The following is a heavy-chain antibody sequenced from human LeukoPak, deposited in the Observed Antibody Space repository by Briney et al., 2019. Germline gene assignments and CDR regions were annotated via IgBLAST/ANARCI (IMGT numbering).Heavy chain of an antibody. J-gene: IGHJ6*02. CDR2: IHYSGSI. CDR3: ARDRFLKGTYGFRYYGMDV. V-gene: IGHV4-30-4*01. Sequence: KSSETLSLTCTVSGGSISSADYYWSWIRQPPGKGLEWIGYIHYSGSIYNNPSLKSRVTVSVDTSKNQFSVKLSSVTAADTAVYYCARDRFLKGTYGFRYYGMDVWGQGTTVTVSS. D-gene: IGHD3-10*01. CDR1: GGSISSADYY.